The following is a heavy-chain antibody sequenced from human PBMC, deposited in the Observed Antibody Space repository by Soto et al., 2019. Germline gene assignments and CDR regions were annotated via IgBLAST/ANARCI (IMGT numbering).Heavy chain of an antibody. CDR1: GYTFTSYY. CDR2: INPSGGST. D-gene: IGHD6-13*01. CDR3: VRDRFRIVAGLPDLGVYCGMDV. J-gene: IGHJ6*02. V-gene: IGHV1-46*01. Sequence: ASVKVSCKASGYTFTSYYMHWVRQAPGQGLEWMGIINPSGGSTSYAQKFQGRVTMTRDTSTSTVYMELSSLRSEDTAVYYCVRDRFRIVAGLPDLGVYCGMDVWGQGTTVTVSS.